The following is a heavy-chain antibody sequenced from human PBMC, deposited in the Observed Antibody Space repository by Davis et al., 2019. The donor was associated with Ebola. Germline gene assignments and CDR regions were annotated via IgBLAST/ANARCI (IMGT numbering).Heavy chain of an antibody. CDR1: GFTFSSYS. Sequence: GESLKISCAASGFTFSSYSMNWVRQAPGKGLEWVSSISSSSSYIYYADSVKGRFTISRDNAKNSLYLQMNSLRAEDTAVYYCARDLSMVYDNYYYYGMDVWGQGTTVTVSS. J-gene: IGHJ6*02. D-gene: IGHD2-8*01. CDR2: ISSSSSYI. CDR3: ARDLSMVYDNYYYYGMDV. V-gene: IGHV3-21*01.